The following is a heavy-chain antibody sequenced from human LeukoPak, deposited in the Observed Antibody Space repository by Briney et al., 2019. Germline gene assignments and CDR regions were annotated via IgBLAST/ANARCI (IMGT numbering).Heavy chain of an antibody. CDR3: ARGHNSYYYDSSGYLDY. D-gene: IGHD3-22*01. V-gene: IGHV1-8*01. J-gene: IGHJ4*02. CDR1: GYTFTSYD. Sequence: ASVKVSCKASGYTFTSYDINWVRQATGLGLEWMGWMNPNSGNTGYAQKFQGRVTMTRNTSISTAYIELSSLRSEDTAVYYCARGHNSYYYDSSGYLDYWGQGTLVTVSS. CDR2: MNPNSGNT.